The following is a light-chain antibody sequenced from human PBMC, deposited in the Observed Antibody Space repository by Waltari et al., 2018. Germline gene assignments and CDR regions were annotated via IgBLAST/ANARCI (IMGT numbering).Light chain of an antibody. V-gene: IGLV2-14*01. J-gene: IGLJ2*01. CDR3: SSYTSDTTLI. CDR2: DVT. CDR1: SGDVGRYNY. Sequence: QSALTQPASVSGSPGQSITITCTGTSGDVGRYNYVSWFQQHPGKAPKLMIYDVTKRPSGISDRFSGSKSGNMASLTISGLQADDEADYYCSSYTSDTTLIFGGGTELTVL.